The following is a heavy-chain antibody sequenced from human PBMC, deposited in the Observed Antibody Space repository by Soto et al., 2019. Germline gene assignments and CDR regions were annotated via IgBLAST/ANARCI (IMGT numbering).Heavy chain of an antibody. CDR3: ASGGAGVGILTGYYSASDY. D-gene: IGHD3-9*01. CDR1: GGTFSSYT. V-gene: IGHV1-69*02. CDR2: IIPILGIA. Sequence: QVQLVQSGAEVKKPGSSVKVSCKASGGTFSSYTISWVRQAPGQGLEWMGRIIPILGIANYAQKFQGRVTITSDKSTSTAYMELSSLRSEDTAVYYCASGGAGVGILTGYYSASDYWGQGTLVTVSS. J-gene: IGHJ4*02.